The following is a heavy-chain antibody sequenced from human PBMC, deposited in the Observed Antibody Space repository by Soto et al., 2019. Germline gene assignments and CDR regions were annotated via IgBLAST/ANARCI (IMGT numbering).Heavy chain of an antibody. D-gene: IGHD5-18*01. J-gene: IGHJ4*02. CDR2: ISGSGAST. V-gene: IGHV3-23*01. CDR1: GFTFSSYA. CDR3: ANGQDYGYSFDK. Sequence: EVQLLESGGGLVQPGGSLRLSCAASGFTFSSYAMSWVRQAPGKGLEWVSAISGSGASTYSAGSVKGRFTISRDNSKNTLYLQMNSLRVEDTAIYYCANGQDYGYSFDKWGQGTLVTVSS.